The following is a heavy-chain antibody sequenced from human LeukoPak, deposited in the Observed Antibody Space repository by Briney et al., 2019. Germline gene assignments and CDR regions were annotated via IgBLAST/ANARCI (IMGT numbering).Heavy chain of an antibody. CDR1: GYTFTSYG. CDR2: ISAYNGNT. V-gene: IGHV1-18*04. J-gene: IGHJ4*02. CDR3: ARGTAMSFLYYFDY. Sequence: GASVNVSCKASGYTFTSYGISWVRQAPGQGLEWMGWISAYNGNTNYAQKLQGRVTMTTDTSASTAYMELRSLRSDVTAVYYCARGTAMSFLYYFDYWGQGTLVTVSS. D-gene: IGHD5-18*01.